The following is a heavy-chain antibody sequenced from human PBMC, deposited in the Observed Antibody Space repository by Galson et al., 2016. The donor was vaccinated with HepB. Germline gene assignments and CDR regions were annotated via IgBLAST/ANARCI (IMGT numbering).Heavy chain of an antibody. Sequence: SLRLSCAASGFRFSGYAMHWVRQAPGKGLEWVAVISYDGSKKYYADSVKGRFTISRDNAKNTLYLEMNSLRAEDTALYYGARLHWGASSDWGQGTLVTVSS. J-gene: IGHJ4*02. D-gene: IGHD7-27*01. CDR3: ARLHWGASSD. CDR2: ISYDGSKK. CDR1: GFRFSGYA. V-gene: IGHV3-30*04.